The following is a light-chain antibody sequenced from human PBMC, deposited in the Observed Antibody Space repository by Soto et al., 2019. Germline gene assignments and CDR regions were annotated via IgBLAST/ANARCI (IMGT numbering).Light chain of an antibody. Sequence: EIVLTQSPGTLSLSPGDIATLSFRASQNLGSGYLAWYQQKPGQAPRLLIYDASNRATGIPVRFSGSGSGTDFTLTISSLEPEDFAVYYCQQRSNWPITFGQGTRLEIK. CDR2: DAS. CDR3: QQRSNWPIT. CDR1: QNLGSGY. J-gene: IGKJ5*01. V-gene: IGKV3D-20*02.